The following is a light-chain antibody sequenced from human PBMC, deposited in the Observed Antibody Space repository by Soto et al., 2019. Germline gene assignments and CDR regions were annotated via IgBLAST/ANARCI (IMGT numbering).Light chain of an antibody. Sequence: QSVLTQPHSVSGAPGQRVTISCTGSSSNIGAGYDVHWYQQLPGTAPKLLIYGNSNRPSGVPDRFSGSKSGTSAALAITGLQAEDEADYYCQSYDSSLRGRVFGGGTKLTVL. V-gene: IGLV1-40*01. CDR1: SSNIGAGYD. CDR2: GNS. CDR3: QSYDSSLRGRV. J-gene: IGLJ2*01.